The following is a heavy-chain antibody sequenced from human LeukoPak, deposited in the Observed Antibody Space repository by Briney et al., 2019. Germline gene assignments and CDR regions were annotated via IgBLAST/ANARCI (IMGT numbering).Heavy chain of an antibody. CDR3: ASALQYQLLSPMDV. V-gene: IGHV3-21*01. J-gene: IGHJ6*02. CDR2: ISSSSSYI. Sequence: PGGSLRLSCAASGFTFSSYSMNWVRQAPGKGLEWVSSISSSSSYIYYADSVKGRFTISRDNAKNSLYLQMNSLRAEDTAVYYCASALQYQLLSPMDVWGRGTTVTVSS. CDR1: GFTFSSYS. D-gene: IGHD2-2*01.